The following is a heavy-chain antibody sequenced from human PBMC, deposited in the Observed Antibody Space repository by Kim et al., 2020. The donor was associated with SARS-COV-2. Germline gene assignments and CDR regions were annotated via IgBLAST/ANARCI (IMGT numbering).Heavy chain of an antibody. D-gene: IGHD6-19*01. J-gene: IGHJ1*01. CDR1: GGTFSSYA. Sequence: ASVKVSCKASGGTFSSYAISWVRQAPGQGLEWMGGIIPIFGTANYAQKFQGRVTITADKSTSTAYMELSSLRSEDTAVYYCAREKVGSGWRTEYFQHWGQGTLVTVSS. CDR2: IIPIFGTA. CDR3: AREKVGSGWRTEYFQH. V-gene: IGHV1-69*06.